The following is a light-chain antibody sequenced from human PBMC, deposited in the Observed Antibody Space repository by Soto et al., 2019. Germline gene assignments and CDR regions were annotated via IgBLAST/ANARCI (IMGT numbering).Light chain of an antibody. V-gene: IGKV1-9*01. J-gene: IGKJ1*01. Sequence: DIQLTQSPSFLSASVGDRVTITCRASQDISNFLAWFQQKPGRAPKLLIYAVFTLQSGVPSRFSGSGSGAEFTLTIRSLQPDDFATYYCQQYNSYSSWTFGQGTKVDIK. CDR1: QDISNF. CDR2: AVF. CDR3: QQYNSYSSWT.